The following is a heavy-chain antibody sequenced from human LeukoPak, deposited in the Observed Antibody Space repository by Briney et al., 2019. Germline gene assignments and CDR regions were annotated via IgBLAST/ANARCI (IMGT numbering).Heavy chain of an antibody. Sequence: GGSLRLSCAASGFTFSSYTMNWVRQAPGKGLEWVSSIRSSSSNIYFADSVKGRFTISRDNAKNSLYLQMNSLGAEDTAVYYCATVAAFETGYPFDYWGQGTLVTVSS. CDR1: GFTFSSYT. J-gene: IGHJ4*02. CDR3: ATVAAFETGYPFDY. D-gene: IGHD3-9*01. V-gene: IGHV3-21*01. CDR2: IRSSSSNI.